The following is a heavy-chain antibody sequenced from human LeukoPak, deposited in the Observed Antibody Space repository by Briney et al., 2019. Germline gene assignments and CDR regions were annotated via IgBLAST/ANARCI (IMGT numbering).Heavy chain of an antibody. V-gene: IGHV1-2*02. Sequence: ASVKVSCKASGYTFTGYYMHWVRQAPGQGLEWMGWINPNSGGTNYAQKFQGRVTMTRDTSISTAYMELSRLRSDDTAVYYCARGYYGSGSQADYWGQGTLVTVSS. CDR1: GYTFTGYY. CDR3: ARGYYGSGSQADY. J-gene: IGHJ4*02. CDR2: INPNSGGT. D-gene: IGHD3-10*01.